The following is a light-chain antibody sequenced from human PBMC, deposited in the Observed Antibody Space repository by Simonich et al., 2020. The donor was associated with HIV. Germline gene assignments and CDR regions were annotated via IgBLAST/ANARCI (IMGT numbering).Light chain of an antibody. CDR1: QSISRY. J-gene: IGKJ3*01. CDR3: QHLNSVPFT. Sequence: DIQMTQSPSSLSESVGDRVTITCRASQSISRYLNWYQQKQGKAPSLLIYAASSLQSGVPSRFSGSGSGTDFTLTISSLQPEDFATYYCQHLNSVPFTFGPGTKVDI. CDR2: AAS. V-gene: IGKV1-39*01.